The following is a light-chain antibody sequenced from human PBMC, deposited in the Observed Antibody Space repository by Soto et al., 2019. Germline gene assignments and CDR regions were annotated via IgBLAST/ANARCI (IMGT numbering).Light chain of an antibody. J-gene: IGLJ3*02. Sequence: QTVVTQEPSFSVSPGGTVTLTCGLTSGSVSTNNYPSWYQQAPGQAPRTLIYSTKTRSSGVPDRFSGSILGNKAALTITGAQADDESDYYCPLYLGGGIWVFGGGTKLTVL. CDR2: STK. CDR3: PLYLGGGIWV. V-gene: IGLV8-61*01. CDR1: SGSVSTNNY.